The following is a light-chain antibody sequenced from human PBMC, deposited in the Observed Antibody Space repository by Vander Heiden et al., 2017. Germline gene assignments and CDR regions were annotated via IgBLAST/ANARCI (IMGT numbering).Light chain of an antibody. V-gene: IGKV3-11*01. CDR2: DAS. J-gene: IGKJ5*01. CDR3: QQRSKWPPIT. CDR1: QSVSSY. Sequence: EIVLTQSPATLSLAPGERATLSCRASQSVSSYLAWYQQKPGQAPRLLIYDASNRATGIPARFSGSGYGTDFTLTISGLEPEDFAVYYCQQRSKWPPITFGQGTRLEIK.